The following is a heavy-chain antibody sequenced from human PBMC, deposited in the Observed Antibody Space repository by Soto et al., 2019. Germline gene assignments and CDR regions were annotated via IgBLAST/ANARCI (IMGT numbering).Heavy chain of an antibody. CDR3: AGGIAARPLGY. D-gene: IGHD6-6*01. V-gene: IGHV4-30-2*01. CDR1: GGSISSGGYS. J-gene: IGHJ4*02. Sequence: QLQLQESGSGLVKPSQTLSLNCAVSGGSISSGGYSWSWIRQPPGKGLEWNGYIYHSGSTYYNPSLKGRVTISVDRSKNQFSLKLSSVTAADTAVYYCAGGIAARPLGYWGQGTLVTVSS. CDR2: IYHSGST.